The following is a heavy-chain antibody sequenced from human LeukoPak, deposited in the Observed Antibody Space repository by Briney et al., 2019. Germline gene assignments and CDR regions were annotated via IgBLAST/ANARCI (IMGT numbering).Heavy chain of an antibody. CDR1: GFTFTNYW. Sequence: GESLKISCKGSGFTFTNYWIGWVRQMPGKGLEWMGIIYPGDSDTKYSPSFQGHVTISADKSTTTAYLEWSSLKASDTAMYYCAKTAKYFGEFPFDYWGQGTLVTVSS. J-gene: IGHJ4*02. D-gene: IGHD3-10*01. CDR2: IYPGDSDT. CDR3: AKTAKYFGEFPFDY. V-gene: IGHV5-51*01.